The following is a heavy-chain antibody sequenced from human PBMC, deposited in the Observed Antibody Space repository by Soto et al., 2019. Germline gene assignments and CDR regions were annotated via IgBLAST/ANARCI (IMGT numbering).Heavy chain of an antibody. CDR3: ARVSFSSRAYYYGMDV. CDR1: GGSFSGYY. D-gene: IGHD6-13*01. J-gene: IGHJ6*02. CDR2: INHSGST. Sequence: SETLSLTCAVYGGSFSGYYWSWIRQPPGKGLEWIGEINHSGSTNYNPSLKSRVTISVDTSKNQFSLKLSSVTAADTAVYYCARVSFSSRAYYYGMDVWGQGTTVTVSS. V-gene: IGHV4-34*01.